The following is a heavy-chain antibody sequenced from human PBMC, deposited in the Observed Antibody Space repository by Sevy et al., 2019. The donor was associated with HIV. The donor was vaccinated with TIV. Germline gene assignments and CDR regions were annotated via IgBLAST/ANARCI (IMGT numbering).Heavy chain of an antibody. CDR3: ASLTAPHYYDTTYYYYGY. CDR1: GFTFSSYA. Sequence: GGSLRLSCAASGFTFSSYAMHWVRQAPGKGLEWVALISYEGSNKYYADSVKGRFTISRDNSKNMLYLQMNSLRAEDTAVYYCASLTAPHYYDTTYYYYGYWGQGTLVTVSS. J-gene: IGHJ4*02. CDR2: ISYEGSNK. D-gene: IGHD3-22*01. V-gene: IGHV3-30*04.